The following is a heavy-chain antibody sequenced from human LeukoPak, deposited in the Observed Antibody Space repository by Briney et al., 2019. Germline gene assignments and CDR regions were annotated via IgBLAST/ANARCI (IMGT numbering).Heavy chain of an antibody. J-gene: IGHJ5*02. CDR3: ARNDPRGYCSSTSCYRIFDP. Sequence: SETLSLTCTVSGGSISSYYCSWIRQSAGKGLEWIGYIYYSGSTNYNPSLKSRVTISVDTSKNQFSLKLSSVTAADTAVYYCARNDPRGYCSSTSCYRIFDPWGQGTLVTVSS. CDR2: IYYSGST. V-gene: IGHV4-59*01. D-gene: IGHD2-2*02. CDR1: GGSISSYY.